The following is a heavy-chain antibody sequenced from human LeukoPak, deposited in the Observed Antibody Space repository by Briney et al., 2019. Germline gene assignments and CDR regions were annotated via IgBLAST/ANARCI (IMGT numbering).Heavy chain of an antibody. V-gene: IGHV1-18*01. J-gene: IGHJ5*02. CDR3: ARASWDYDFWSGYYTYNWFDP. CDR2: ISAYNGNT. Sequence: ASVKVSCKASGYTFTSYGISWVRQAPGQGLEWMGWISAYNGNTNYAQKLQGRVTMTTDTSTSTAYMELRSLRFDDTAVYYCARASWDYDFWSGYYTYNWFDPWGQGTLVTVSS. CDR1: GYTFTSYG. D-gene: IGHD3-3*01.